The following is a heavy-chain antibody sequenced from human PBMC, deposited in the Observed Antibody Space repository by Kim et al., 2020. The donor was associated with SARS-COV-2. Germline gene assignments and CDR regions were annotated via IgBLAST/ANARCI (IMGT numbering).Heavy chain of an antibody. CDR2: ISSSSSYI. J-gene: IGHJ4*02. CDR3: ARDPDNSYDSSGQFDY. V-gene: IGHV3-21*04. Sequence: GGSLRLSCAASGFTFSSYSMNWVRQAPGKGLEWVSSISSSSSYIYYADSVKGRFTISRDNAKNSLYLQMNSLRAEDTAVYYCARDPDNSYDSSGQFDYWGQGTLVTVSS. CDR1: GFTFSSYS. D-gene: IGHD3-22*01.